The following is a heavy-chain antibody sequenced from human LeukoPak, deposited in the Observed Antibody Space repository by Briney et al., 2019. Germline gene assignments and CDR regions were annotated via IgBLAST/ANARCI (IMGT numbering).Heavy chain of an antibody. D-gene: IGHD1-26*01. Sequence: SETLSLTCAVYGGSLSGYYCNWIRQPPGKGLEWIGEINHSGNTNYNPSLKSRVTMSVDTPKNHFYLELISVTAADTAVYYCARQGSGSSYYYYTLPYWGQGTLVTVSS. CDR3: ARQGSGSSYYYYTLPY. V-gene: IGHV4-34*01. CDR1: GGSLSGYY. CDR2: INHSGNT. J-gene: IGHJ4*02.